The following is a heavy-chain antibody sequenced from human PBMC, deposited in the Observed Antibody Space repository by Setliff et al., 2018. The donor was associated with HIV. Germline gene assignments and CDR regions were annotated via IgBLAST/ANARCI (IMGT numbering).Heavy chain of an antibody. CDR3: ARGYYDILTGYYSSGIWDY. J-gene: IGHJ4*02. Sequence: SETLSLTCAVFGGSFSDFYWSWIRQPPGKGLEWIGEISYSGSTNYNPSLKTRVTISVDTSKNQFSLKLSSVTAADTAVYFCARGYYDILTGYYSSGIWDYWGQGTLVTVSS. V-gene: IGHV4-34*01. CDR1: GGSFSDFY. D-gene: IGHD3-9*01. CDR2: ISYSGST.